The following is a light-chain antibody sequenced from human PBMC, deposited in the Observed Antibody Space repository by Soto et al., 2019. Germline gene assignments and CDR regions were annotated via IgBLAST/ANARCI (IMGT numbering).Light chain of an antibody. J-gene: IGLJ1*01. Sequence: QSALTQPASVSGSPGQSITISCTGTSSDVGSYNLVSWYQQHPGKAPKLMIYEGSKRPSGVSNRFSGSKSGNTASLTISGLQAEDEADYYCCSYAGSSTFSVFGTGNKVTVL. CDR2: EGS. V-gene: IGLV2-23*03. CDR1: SSDVGSYNL. CDR3: CSYAGSSTFSV.